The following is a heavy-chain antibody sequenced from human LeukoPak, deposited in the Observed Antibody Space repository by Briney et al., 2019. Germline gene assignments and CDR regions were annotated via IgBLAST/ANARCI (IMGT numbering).Heavy chain of an antibody. CDR3: AKSLWQVRGLPWFDP. Sequence: GGSLRLSCAASGFTFSTYAMTWVRLTPGKGLEWVSTVIGSGTTTWYADSVKGRFTTSRDNSKSTLFLQMNGLRAEDTALYYCAKSLWQVRGLPWFDPWGQGTLVTVSS. D-gene: IGHD6-19*01. V-gene: IGHV3-23*01. CDR1: GFTFSTYA. J-gene: IGHJ5*02. CDR2: VIGSGTTT.